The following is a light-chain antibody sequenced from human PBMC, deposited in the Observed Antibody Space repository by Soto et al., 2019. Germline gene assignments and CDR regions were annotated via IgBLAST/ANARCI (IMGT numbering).Light chain of an antibody. CDR3: QQFNYWPPIT. J-gene: IGKJ5*01. V-gene: IGKV3-15*01. CDR1: QSVSSN. CDR2: GAS. Sequence: EIVLTQSPATLSVSPGERATLSSRASQSVSSNLAWYQQIPGRATRLLIYGASTRAYGIPARFSASGSGTEFTLTISSLQSEDFAVYYCQQFNYWPPITFGQGTRLEIK.